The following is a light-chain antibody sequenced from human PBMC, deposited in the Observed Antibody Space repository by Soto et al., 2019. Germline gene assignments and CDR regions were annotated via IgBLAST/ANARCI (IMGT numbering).Light chain of an antibody. Sequence: QPVLTQPPSASGSPGHSVTISCTGTSSDVGGYNYVSWYQQHPGKAPKLMIYEVTKRPSGVPDRFSGSKSGNTASLTVSGLQAEDEAHYFCCSHAGDNTYVFGTGTKVTVL. CDR3: CSHAGDNTYV. V-gene: IGLV2-8*01. J-gene: IGLJ1*01. CDR2: EVT. CDR1: SSDVGGYNY.